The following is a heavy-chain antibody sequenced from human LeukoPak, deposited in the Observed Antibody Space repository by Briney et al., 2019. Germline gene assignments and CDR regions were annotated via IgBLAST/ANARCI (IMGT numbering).Heavy chain of an antibody. CDR3: AREESGSYYGSFPHYFDY. D-gene: IGHD1-26*01. V-gene: IGHV1-8*01. CDR1: GYTFTSYD. Sequence: ASVKVSCKASGYTFTSYDINWVRQATGQGLEWMGWMNPNSGNTGYAQKFQGRVTITADKSTSTAYMELSSLRSEDTAVYYCAREESGSYYGSFPHYFDYWGQGTLVTVSS. CDR2: MNPNSGNT. J-gene: IGHJ4*02.